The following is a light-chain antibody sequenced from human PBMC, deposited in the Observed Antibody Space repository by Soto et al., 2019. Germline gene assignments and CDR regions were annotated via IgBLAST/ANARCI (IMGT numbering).Light chain of an antibody. CDR2: TNN. Sequence: QSVLTQPPSASGTPGQRVTISCSGSSSNIGTHSVNWYQQIPGTAPKLLIYTNNQRPSGVPDRFSGSKSGTSASLAISGLQSADEATYYCAAWGDRRTRHHVVFGGGTKVTVL. V-gene: IGLV1-44*01. CDR1: SSNIGTHS. CDR3: AAWGDRRTRHHVV. J-gene: IGLJ2*01.